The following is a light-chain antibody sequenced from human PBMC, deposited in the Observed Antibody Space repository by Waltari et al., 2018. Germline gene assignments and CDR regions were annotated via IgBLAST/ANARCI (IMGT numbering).Light chain of an antibody. CDR3: QQSYSHTRT. J-gene: IGKJ1*01. CDR1: QSISSY. CDR2: AAS. V-gene: IGKV1-39*01. Sequence: DIHMTQSPSSLSTSVGDRVTITCRASQSISSYLNWYQQKPGKAPKLLIYAASSLQSGGPSRFSGSGSGRDFTHIISSLQPEDFATYYCQQSYSHTRTFGQGTKVEIK.